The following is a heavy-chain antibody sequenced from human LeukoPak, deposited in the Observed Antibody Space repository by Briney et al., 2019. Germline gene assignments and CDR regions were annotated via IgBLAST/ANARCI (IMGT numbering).Heavy chain of an antibody. J-gene: IGHJ5*02. CDR3: ARDRKAGGVGEFDP. D-gene: IGHD1-26*01. V-gene: IGHV3-30*04. Sequence: GGSLRLSCAASGFTFSSYAMHWVRQAPGKGLEWMAVISSDGRNKYYADSVKGRFTISRDNSENTLYLQMNSLRAEDTAVYYCARDRKAGGVGEFDPWGQGTLVTVSS. CDR2: ISSDGRNK. CDR1: GFTFSSYA.